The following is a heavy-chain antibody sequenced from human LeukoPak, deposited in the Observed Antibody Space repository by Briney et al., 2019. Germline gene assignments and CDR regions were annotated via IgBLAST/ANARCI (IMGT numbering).Heavy chain of an antibody. D-gene: IGHD3-16*01. Sequence: GGSLRLSCVASGLSFSSSWMTWIRQAPGKGLEWVAIINADGSSRGHADSVKDRFTISRDNAKNSLYLQMNSLRVEDMAVYSCARDRAGGDYDYWGQGTLVTVSS. V-gene: IGHV3-7*01. J-gene: IGHJ4*02. CDR1: GLSFSSSW. CDR2: INADGSSR. CDR3: ARDRAGGDYDY.